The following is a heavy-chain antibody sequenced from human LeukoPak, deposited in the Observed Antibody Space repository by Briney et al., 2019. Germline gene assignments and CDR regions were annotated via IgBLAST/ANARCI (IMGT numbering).Heavy chain of an antibody. CDR3: ARDFDYYDSSGYYEGIDY. J-gene: IGHJ4*02. Sequence: PGGSLRLSXAASGFTFSSYSMNWVRQAPGKGLEWVSSISSSSSYIYYADSVKGRFTISRDNAKNSLYLQMNSLRAEDTAVYYCARDFDYYDSSGYYEGIDYWGQGTLVTVSS. V-gene: IGHV3-21*01. CDR1: GFTFSSYS. CDR2: ISSSSSYI. D-gene: IGHD3-22*01.